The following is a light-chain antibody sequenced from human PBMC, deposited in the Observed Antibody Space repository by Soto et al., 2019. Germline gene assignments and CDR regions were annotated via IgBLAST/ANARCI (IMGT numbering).Light chain of an antibody. CDR1: QSVSSY. J-gene: IGKJ1*01. V-gene: IGKV3-11*01. CDR2: DAS. CDR3: QQRSNWPPWT. Sequence: EIVLTQSPATLSLSPGERATLSCRASQSVSSYLAWYQQKPGQAPRLLIYDASNRATGIPARFSGSGSGTDFTLTISSLGPEDFAVYYCQQRSNWPPWTFGQGTKVETK.